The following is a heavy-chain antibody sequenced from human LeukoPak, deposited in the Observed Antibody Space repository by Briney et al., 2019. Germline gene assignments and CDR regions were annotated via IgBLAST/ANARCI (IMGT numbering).Heavy chain of an antibody. V-gene: IGHV3-23*01. CDR3: AKAIAGVITVTQSSDY. Sequence: GGSLRLSCAASGFTFGSYAMSWVRQAPGKGLEWVSGISGSGTNTYFADSAQGRFTISRDNSKNTLYLQMNSLRAEDTAVYYCAKAIAGVITVTQSSDYWGQGTLVTVSS. J-gene: IGHJ4*02. CDR1: GFTFGSYA. CDR2: ISGSGTNT. D-gene: IGHD4-17*01.